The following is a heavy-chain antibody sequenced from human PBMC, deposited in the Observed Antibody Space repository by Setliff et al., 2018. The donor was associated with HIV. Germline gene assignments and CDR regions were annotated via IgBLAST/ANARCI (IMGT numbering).Heavy chain of an antibody. J-gene: IGHJ4*02. Sequence: SETLSLTCVVSGYSISRGYYWAWIRQPPGKGLEWIASIYQSGSTSYNPSLSSRLTISVDTSKNQFSLKLSSVTAADTAVYYCARVTYYYDSSSPLYYFDYWGQGTLVTVSS. CDR1: GYSISRGYY. V-gene: IGHV4-38-2*01. D-gene: IGHD3-22*01. CDR2: IYQSGST. CDR3: ARVTYYYDSSSPLYYFDY.